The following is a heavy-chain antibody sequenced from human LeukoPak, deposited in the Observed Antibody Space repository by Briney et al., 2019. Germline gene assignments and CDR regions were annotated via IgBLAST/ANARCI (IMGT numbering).Heavy chain of an antibody. D-gene: IGHD6-13*01. J-gene: IGHJ6*03. CDR2: IYYSGST. V-gene: IGHV4-59*01. CDR1: GGSISSYY. Sequence: SETLSLTCTVSGGSISSYYWSWIRQPPGKGLEWIGYIYYSGSTNYNPSLKSRVTISVDTSKNQFSLKPSSVTAADTAVYYCAKDGSSRDDYYYMDVWGKGTTVTVSS. CDR3: AKDGSSRDDYYYMDV.